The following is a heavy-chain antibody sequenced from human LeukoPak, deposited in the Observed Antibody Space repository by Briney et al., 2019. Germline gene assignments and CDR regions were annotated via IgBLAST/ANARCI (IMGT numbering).Heavy chain of an antibody. D-gene: IGHD2-15*01. J-gene: IGHJ4*02. Sequence: GESLKISCKGSGYSFTSYWIGWVPQMPGKGLEWMGIFYPGDSDTRYSPSFQGLVTISADKSISTTYLQWRSLKASDTAMFFCARRVVVASTSLGDFDYWGQGTLVTVSS. CDR1: GYSFTSYW. CDR2: FYPGDSDT. V-gene: IGHV5-51*01. CDR3: ARRVVVASTSLGDFDY.